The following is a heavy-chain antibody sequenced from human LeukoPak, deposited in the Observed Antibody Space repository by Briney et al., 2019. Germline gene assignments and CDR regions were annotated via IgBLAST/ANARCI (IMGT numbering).Heavy chain of an antibody. CDR3: ARVGAAATSDY. Sequence: GGSLRLSCAASGFTVSNNYMSWVRQAPGKGLEWVSIIYSGGSTYYADSVQGRFTISRDNSKNTLFLQMNSLRAEDTAVYYCARVGAAATSDYWGQGTLVTVSS. J-gene: IGHJ4*02. CDR2: IYSGGST. V-gene: IGHV3-53*05. D-gene: IGHD6-13*01. CDR1: GFTVSNNY.